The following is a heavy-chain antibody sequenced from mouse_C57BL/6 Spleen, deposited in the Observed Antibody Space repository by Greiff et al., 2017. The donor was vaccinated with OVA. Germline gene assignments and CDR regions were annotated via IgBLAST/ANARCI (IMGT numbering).Heavy chain of an antibody. Sequence: QVQLKESGPELVKPGASVKISCKASGYAFSSSWMNWVKQRPGKGLEWIGRIYPGDGDTNYNGKFKGKATLTADKSSSTAYMQLSSLTSEDSAVYFCARDAQATFAYWGQGTLVTVSA. CDR1: GYAFSSSW. CDR2: IYPGDGDT. J-gene: IGHJ3*01. CDR3: ARDAQATFAY. V-gene: IGHV1-82*01. D-gene: IGHD3-2*02.